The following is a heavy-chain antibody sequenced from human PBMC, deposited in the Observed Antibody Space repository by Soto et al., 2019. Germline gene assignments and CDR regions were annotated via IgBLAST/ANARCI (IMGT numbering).Heavy chain of an antibody. CDR2: ISGSATRT. CDR3: AKDVWYTSCLNWFDP. CDR1: GFTFSSYA. Sequence: GRSLRLSCSACGFTFSSYAMTWVRQAPGKGRGWVSSISGSATRTYYAGSGKGRFTISRDTSSKRLYLQRSSLRAEDTAIYYCAKDVWYTSCLNWFDPWRQGTLVTVSS. J-gene: IGHJ5*02. D-gene: IGHD2-2*01. V-gene: IGHV3-23*01.